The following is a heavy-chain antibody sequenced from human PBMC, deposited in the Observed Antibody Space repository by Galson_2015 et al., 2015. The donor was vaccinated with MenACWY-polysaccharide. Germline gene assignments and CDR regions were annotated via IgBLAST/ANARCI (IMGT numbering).Heavy chain of an antibody. CDR2: INSDGSGT. CDR1: GFTFTTYW. CDR3: ARARYYYDSSGLIDS. V-gene: IGHV3-74*01. Sequence: SLRLSCAASGFTFTTYWMHWVRRGPGKGLVWVSRINSDGSGTTYADSVKGRFTISRDNAKNTLFLQMNSLRAEDTAVYYCARARYYYDSSGLIDSWGQGTLVTVSS. J-gene: IGHJ4*02. D-gene: IGHD3-22*01.